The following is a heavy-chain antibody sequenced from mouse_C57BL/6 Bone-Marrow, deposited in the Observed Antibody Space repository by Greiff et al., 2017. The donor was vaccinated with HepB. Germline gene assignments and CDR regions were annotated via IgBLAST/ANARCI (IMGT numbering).Heavy chain of an antibody. Sequence: EVQGVESGGGLVQPQGSLKLSCAASGFTFNTYAMHWVRQAPGKGLEWVARIRSKSSNYATYYADSVKDRFTISRDDSQSMLYLQMNNLKTEDTAMYYCVITTVVAKDYAMDYWGQGTSVTVSS. CDR2: IRSKSSNYAT. V-gene: IGHV10-3*01. CDR3: VITTVVAKDYAMDY. CDR1: GFTFNTYA. J-gene: IGHJ4*01. D-gene: IGHD1-1*01.